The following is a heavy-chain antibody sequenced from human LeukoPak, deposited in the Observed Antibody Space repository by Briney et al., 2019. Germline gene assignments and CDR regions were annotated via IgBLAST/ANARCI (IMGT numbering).Heavy chain of an antibody. CDR2: ISGSGGNT. CDR1: GFTFSSYA. D-gene: IGHD3-3*01. Sequence: GGPLRLSCAASGFTFSSYAMSWVRQAPGKGLEWVSAISGSGGNTYYADSVKGRFTISRDNSKNTLYRQMNSLRAEDTAVYYCAKGRGTFWSGLVSDYWGQGTLVTVSS. CDR3: AKGRGTFWSGLVSDY. J-gene: IGHJ4*02. V-gene: IGHV3-23*01.